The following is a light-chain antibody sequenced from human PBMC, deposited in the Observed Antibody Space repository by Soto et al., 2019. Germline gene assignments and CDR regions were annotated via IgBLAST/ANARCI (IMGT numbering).Light chain of an antibody. CDR1: QSFRSSY. CDR2: AAS. Sequence: EIVLTQSPGTLSLSPGERATLSCRASQSFRSSYLAWYQQRPGQAPRLLIYAASRRATGIPDRFSGSGSGTDFTLTISRLEPEDYAVYYCQQYGSSPGFTFGGGTKGEIK. V-gene: IGKV3-20*01. J-gene: IGKJ4*01. CDR3: QQYGSSPGFT.